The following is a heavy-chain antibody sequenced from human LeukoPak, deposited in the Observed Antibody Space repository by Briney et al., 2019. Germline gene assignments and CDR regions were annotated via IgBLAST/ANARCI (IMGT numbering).Heavy chain of an antibody. CDR2: INPNSGGT. Sequence: ASVKVSCKASGYTFTGYYMHWVRQAPGQGLEWMGWINPNSGGTDYAQKFQGRVTMTRNTSISTAYMKLSSLRSEDTAVYYCASGSPVQSPRYYDFWSGYYYYYYYGMDVWGQGTTVTVSS. V-gene: IGHV1-2*02. CDR1: GYTFTGYY. CDR3: ASGSPVQSPRYYDFWSGYYYYYYYGMDV. D-gene: IGHD3-3*01. J-gene: IGHJ6*02.